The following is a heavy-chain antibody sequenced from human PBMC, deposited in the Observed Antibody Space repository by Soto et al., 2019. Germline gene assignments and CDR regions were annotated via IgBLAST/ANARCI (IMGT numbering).Heavy chain of an antibody. J-gene: IGHJ1*01. V-gene: IGHV3-30-3*01. Sequence: QVQLVESGGGVVQPGRSLRLSCAASGFTFSSYAMHWVRQAPGKGLEWVAVISYDGSNKYYADSVKGRFTISRDNSKNTLYLQMNSLRAEDTAVYYCARSYCSSTSCYEWGAEYFQHWARAPWSPSPQ. CDR3: ARSYCSSTSCYEWGAEYFQH. D-gene: IGHD2-2*01. CDR1: GFTFSSYA. CDR2: ISYDGSNK.